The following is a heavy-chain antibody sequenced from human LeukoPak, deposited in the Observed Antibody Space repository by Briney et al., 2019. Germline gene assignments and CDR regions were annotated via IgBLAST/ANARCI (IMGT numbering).Heavy chain of an antibody. CDR2: LSGSGITT. D-gene: IGHD6-19*01. CDR3: VKGIYSSGWSYFDY. CDR1: GFTFSNSA. V-gene: IGHV3-23*01. J-gene: IGHJ4*01. Sequence: GGSLRLSCAASGFTFSNSAMSWVRQAPGKGLEWVSTLSGSGITTYYADSAKGRFTISRDNSKNTLYLQMNSLRAEDTAVYYCVKGIYSSGWSYFDYWGHGTLVTVSS.